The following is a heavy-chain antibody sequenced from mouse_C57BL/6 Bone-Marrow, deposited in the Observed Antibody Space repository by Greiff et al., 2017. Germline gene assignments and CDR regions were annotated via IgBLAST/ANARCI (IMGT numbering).Heavy chain of an antibody. Sequence: QVHVKQSGPGLVQPSQSLSITCTVSGFSLTSYGVHWVRQSPGKGLEWLGVIWRGGSTDYNAAFMSRLSITTDKPKSHVSFKMNSLQADDTAIYYCANNPPLITTVLGGRSYCAMDYWGQGTSVTVSS. D-gene: IGHD1-1*01. J-gene: IGHJ4*01. V-gene: IGHV2-5*01. CDR1: GFSLTSYG. CDR2: IWRGGST. CDR3: ANNPPLITTVLGGRSYCAMDY.